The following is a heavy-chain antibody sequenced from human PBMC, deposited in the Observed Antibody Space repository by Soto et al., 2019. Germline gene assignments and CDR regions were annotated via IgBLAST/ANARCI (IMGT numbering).Heavy chain of an antibody. Sequence: PSETLSLICTVSGGSISSGDYYWSWIRQPPGKGREWIGYIFYSGYNYYNPSLKSRLSMSVDTSKNQFSLRLTSVTAADTAVYFCARLNPIVVVPTPMGWFDPWGQGTLVTVSS. D-gene: IGHD2-2*01. CDR3: ARLNPIVVVPTPMGWFDP. CDR2: IFYSGYN. V-gene: IGHV4-30-4*01. CDR1: GGSISSGDYY. J-gene: IGHJ5*02.